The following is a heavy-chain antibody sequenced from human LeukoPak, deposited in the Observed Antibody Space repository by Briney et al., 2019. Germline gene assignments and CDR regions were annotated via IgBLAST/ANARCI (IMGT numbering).Heavy chain of an antibody. J-gene: IGHJ5*02. CDR1: GMSITSRHY. CDR2: TSHSDSP. D-gene: IGHD3-16*01. CDR3: ARDFGETSLPNWFDP. V-gene: IGHV4-38-2*02. Sequence: AETLSLTCSVSGMSITSRHYWGWIRQSPGKGLEWIGSTSHSDSPYYNPSLESRVTISLDTSRNQFSLKLTSVTAADTAVYYCARDFGETSLPNWFDPWGQGTLVIVSS.